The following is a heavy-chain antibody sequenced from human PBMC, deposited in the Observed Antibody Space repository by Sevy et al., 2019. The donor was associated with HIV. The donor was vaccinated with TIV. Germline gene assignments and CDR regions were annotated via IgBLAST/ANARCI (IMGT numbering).Heavy chain of an antibody. D-gene: IGHD2-21*02. J-gene: IGHJ4*02. CDR2: ISGSGGST. CDR1: GFTFSSYA. Sequence: GESLKISCAASGFTFSSYAMSWVRQAPGKGLEWVSAISGSGGSTYYADSVKGRFTISRDNSKNTLYLQMNSLRAEDTAVYYCAKASKGIVVVTAQDDYLGQGTMVTVSS. CDR3: AKASKGIVVVTAQDDY. V-gene: IGHV3-23*01.